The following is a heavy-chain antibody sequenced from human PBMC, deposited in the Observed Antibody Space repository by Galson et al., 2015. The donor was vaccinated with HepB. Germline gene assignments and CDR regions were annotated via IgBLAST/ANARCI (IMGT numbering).Heavy chain of an antibody. D-gene: IGHD3-3*01. CDR3: ATHDWNPSDY. Sequence: QSGAEVTKPGESLKISCKGSGSSFTNYWIGWVRQMPGKGLEWMGIIHPRDSDTRYNPSIQGQVTISADRSIGTAYLQWSSLKASDTAMYYCATHDWNPSDYWGQGTLVTVSS. J-gene: IGHJ4*02. V-gene: IGHV5-51*03. CDR2: IHPRDSDT. CDR1: GSSFTNYW.